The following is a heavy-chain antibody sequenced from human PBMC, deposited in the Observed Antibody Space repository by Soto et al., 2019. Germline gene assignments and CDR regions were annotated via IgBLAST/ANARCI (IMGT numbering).Heavy chain of an antibody. J-gene: IGHJ6*02. V-gene: IGHV3-30*18. CDR3: AKDGRYSYGYYYYGMDV. CDR2: ISYDGSNK. CDR1: GFTFSSYG. D-gene: IGHD5-18*01. Sequence: GGSLRLSCAASGFTFSSYGMHWVRQAPGKGLEWVAVISYDGSNKYYADSVKGRFTISRDNSKNTLYLQMNSLRAEDTAVYYCAKDGRYSYGYYYYGMDVWGQGTTVTVSS.